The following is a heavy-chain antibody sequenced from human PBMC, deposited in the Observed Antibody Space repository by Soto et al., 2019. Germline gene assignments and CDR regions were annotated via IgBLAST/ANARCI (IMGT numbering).Heavy chain of an antibody. D-gene: IGHD6-6*01. Sequence: PSETLSLTCTVSGGSISSYYWSWIRQPPGKGLEWIGYIYYSGSTNYNPSLKSRVTISVDTSKNQFSLKLSSVTAADTAVYYCARVLGSSSPYYYYGMDVWGQGTTVTVSS. J-gene: IGHJ6*02. CDR3: ARVLGSSSPYYYYGMDV. CDR2: IYYSGST. CDR1: GGSISSYY. V-gene: IGHV4-59*01.